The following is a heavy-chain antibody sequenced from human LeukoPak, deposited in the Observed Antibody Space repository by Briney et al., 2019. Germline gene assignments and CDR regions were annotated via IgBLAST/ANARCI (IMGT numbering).Heavy chain of an antibody. CDR1: GFTFSSYG. Sequence: PGRSLRLSCAASGFTFSSYGMHWVRQAPGKGLEWVAVIWYDGSNKYYADSVKGRFTISRDNSKNTLYLQMNSLRAEDTAVYYCARDPYTYYDYVWGADYWGQGTLVTVSS. J-gene: IGHJ4*02. CDR3: ARDPYTYYDYVWGADY. V-gene: IGHV3-33*01. CDR2: IWYDGSNK. D-gene: IGHD3-16*01.